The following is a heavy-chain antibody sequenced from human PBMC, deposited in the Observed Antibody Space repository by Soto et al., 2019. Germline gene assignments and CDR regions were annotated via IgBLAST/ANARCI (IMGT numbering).Heavy chain of an antibody. D-gene: IGHD2-2*01. CDR3: ARDPAPAAPRGLAY. Sequence: PGGSLRLSCTASGFTFTNYWMTWVRQAPGKGLEWVANIKEDESEKYYVDSVKGRFTISRDNSKNSLYLQMNSLRAEDTAVYFCARDPAPAAPRGLAYWGQGTLVTVSS. CDR2: IKEDESEK. J-gene: IGHJ4*02. CDR1: GFTFTNYW. V-gene: IGHV3-7*05.